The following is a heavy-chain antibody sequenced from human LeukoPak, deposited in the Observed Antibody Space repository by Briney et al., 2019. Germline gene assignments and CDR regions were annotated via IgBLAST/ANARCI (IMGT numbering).Heavy chain of an antibody. J-gene: IGHJ4*02. CDR1: GFTFSSYW. CDR2: IYSDGSST. CDR3: ARDRSSLGLWFGELRN. D-gene: IGHD3-10*01. V-gene: IGHV3-74*01. Sequence: HPGGSLRLSCAASGFTFSSYWMHWVRQAPGKGLVWVSRIYSDGSSTNYADSVKGRFTTSRDNAKNTLYLQMNSLRAEDTAVYYCARDRSSLGLWFGELRNWGQGTLVTVSS.